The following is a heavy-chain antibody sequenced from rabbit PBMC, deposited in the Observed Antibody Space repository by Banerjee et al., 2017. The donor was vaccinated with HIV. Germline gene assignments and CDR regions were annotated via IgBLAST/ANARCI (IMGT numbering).Heavy chain of an antibody. D-gene: IGHD8-1*01. Sequence: EESGGGLVQPEGSLTLTCTASGFSFSSSYWICWVRQAPGKGLEWIGCIGTGDGDTDYASWVKGRFTISKTSSTTVTLQMTSLTAADTATYFCARAGSGDYDMIFNLWGQGTLVTVS. J-gene: IGHJ4*01. CDR2: IGTGDGDT. V-gene: IGHV1S45*01. CDR3: ARAGSGDYDMIFNL. CDR1: GFSFSSSYW.